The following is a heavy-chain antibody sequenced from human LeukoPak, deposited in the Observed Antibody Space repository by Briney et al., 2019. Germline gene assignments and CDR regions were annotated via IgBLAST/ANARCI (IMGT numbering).Heavy chain of an antibody. V-gene: IGHV3-23*01. J-gene: IGHJ4*02. D-gene: IGHD3-22*01. CDR3: ATPYDSTSYYPLTY. CDR1: GFTFSSYA. Sequence: GGSLRLSCAASGFTFSSYAMTWVRQAPGKGLGWVSTISDSGGSRYYADSVKGRFTISRDNSKNTLYLQVKSLRAEDTAVYYCATPYDSTSYYPLTYWGQGTLVTVSS. CDR2: ISDSGGSR.